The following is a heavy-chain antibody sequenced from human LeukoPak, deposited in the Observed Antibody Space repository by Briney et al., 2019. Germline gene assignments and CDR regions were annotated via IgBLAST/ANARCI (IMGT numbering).Heavy chain of an antibody. CDR2: ISSSGTTI. CDR3: ARIMMTVTTSDY. Sequence: PGGSLRLSCAASGFTFSSYEMNWVRQAPGKGLEWLSYISSSGTTIKYADSVKGRFTISRDNAKNSLYLQVNSLRAEDTAVYYCARIMMTVTTSDYWGQGTLVTVSS. D-gene: IGHD4-17*01. J-gene: IGHJ4*02. V-gene: IGHV3-48*03. CDR1: GFTFSSYE.